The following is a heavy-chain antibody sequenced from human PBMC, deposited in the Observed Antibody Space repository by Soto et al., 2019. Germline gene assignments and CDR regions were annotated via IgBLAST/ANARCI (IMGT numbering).Heavy chain of an antibody. CDR2: IGTAGDT. J-gene: IGHJ6*02. CDR1: GFTLSSYD. V-gene: IGHV3-13*01. D-gene: IGHD1-26*01. CDR3: ARGTGGSVSDYYYYGMDV. Sequence: PGGSLRLSCAASGFTLSSYDMHWVRQATGKGLEWVSAIGTAGDTYYPGSVKGRFTISRENAKNSLYLQMNSLRAGDTAVYYCARGTGGSVSDYYYYGMDVWGQGTTVTVSS.